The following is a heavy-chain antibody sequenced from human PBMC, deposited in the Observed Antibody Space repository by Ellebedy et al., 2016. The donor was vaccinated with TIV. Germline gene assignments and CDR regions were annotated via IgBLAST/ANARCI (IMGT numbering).Heavy chain of an antibody. Sequence: GGSLRLXXAASGFTFSTYSMNWVRQAPGKGLEWVSYISSSSSTIYYADSVKGRFTISSDKAENSLYLQMNSLRAEDTAVYYCARKLGVPSFDYWGQGTLVTVSS. CDR3: ARKLGVPSFDY. J-gene: IGHJ4*01. CDR2: ISSSSSTI. CDR1: GFTFSTYS. V-gene: IGHV3-48*01. D-gene: IGHD3-3*02.